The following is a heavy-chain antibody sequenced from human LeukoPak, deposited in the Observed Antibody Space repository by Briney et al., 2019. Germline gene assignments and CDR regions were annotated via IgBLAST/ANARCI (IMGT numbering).Heavy chain of an antibody. CDR1: GDSFNSAGYY. CDR2: IYYSGST. V-gene: IGHV4-39*01. CDR3: ARPYCTNGVCYTPWNY. J-gene: IGHJ4*02. D-gene: IGHD2-8*01. Sequence: SETLSLTCTVSGDSFNSAGYYWGWIRQPPGKGLEWIGIIYYSGSTYYNPSLKSRVTISVDTSKNQFSLKLSSVTAADTAVYYCARPYCTNGVCYTPWNYWGQGTLVTVSS.